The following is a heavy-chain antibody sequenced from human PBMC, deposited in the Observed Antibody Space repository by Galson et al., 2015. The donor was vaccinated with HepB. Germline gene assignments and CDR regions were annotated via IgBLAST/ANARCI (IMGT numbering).Heavy chain of an antibody. J-gene: IGHJ4*02. V-gene: IGHV3-30*18. D-gene: IGHD3-22*01. CDR2: ISYDGSNK. CDR3: AKDRDYYDSSGYPLA. CDR1: GFTFSSYG. Sequence: SLRLSCAASGFTFSSYGMHWVRQAPGKGLEWVAVISYDGSNKYYADSVKGRFTISRDNSKNALYLQMNSLRAEDTAVYYCAKDRDYYDSSGYPLAWGQGTLVTVSS.